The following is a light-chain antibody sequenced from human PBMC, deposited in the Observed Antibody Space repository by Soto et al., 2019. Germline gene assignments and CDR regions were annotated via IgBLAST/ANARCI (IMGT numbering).Light chain of an antibody. CDR1: SSDVGGYNY. V-gene: IGLV2-14*03. CDR2: DVT. Sequence: QSALTQPASVSGSPGQWITISCTGTSSDVGGYNYVSWYQQHPGKAPKLMIYDVTNRPSGVSYRFSGSKSGNTASLTISGLQAEDEADYYCSSYTTTSAVALGGGTKLTVL. J-gene: IGLJ2*01. CDR3: SSYTTTSAVA.